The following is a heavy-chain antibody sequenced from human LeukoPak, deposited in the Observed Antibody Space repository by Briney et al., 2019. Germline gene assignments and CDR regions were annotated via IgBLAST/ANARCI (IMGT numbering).Heavy chain of an antibody. CDR3: AKVMGIPTVTKRNDAFDI. CDR2: IWYDGSNK. CDR1: GFTVSSYG. J-gene: IGHJ3*02. D-gene: IGHD4-17*01. V-gene: IGHV3-33*06. Sequence: GRPLRLSCAASGFTVSSYGMHWVRQAPGKGLEWVAVIWYDGSNKYYADSVKGRFTISRDNSKNTLYLQMNSLRAEDTAVYYCAKVMGIPTVTKRNDAFDIWGQGTMVTVSS.